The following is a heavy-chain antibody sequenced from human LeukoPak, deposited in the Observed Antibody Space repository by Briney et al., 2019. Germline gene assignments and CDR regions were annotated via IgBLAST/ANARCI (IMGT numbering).Heavy chain of an antibody. D-gene: IGHD3-22*01. V-gene: IGHV1-2*02. J-gene: IGHJ4*02. CDR1: GYTFTGYY. CDR3: ARRIGNSSGYYTFDY. CDR2: INPNSGGT. Sequence: ASVKVSCKASGYTFTGYYMHWVRQAPGRGLEWMGWINPNSGGTNYAQKFQGRVTMTRDTSISTAYMELSRLRSDDTAVYYCARRIGNSSGYYTFDYWGQGTLVTVSS.